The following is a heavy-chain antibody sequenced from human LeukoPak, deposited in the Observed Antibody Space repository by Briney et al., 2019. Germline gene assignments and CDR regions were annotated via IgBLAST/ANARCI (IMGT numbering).Heavy chain of an antibody. V-gene: IGHV3-7*01. J-gene: IGHJ4*02. CDR3: ATSSGWYPKYFDY. CDR1: GFTISSDW. Sequence: GGSLRLSWAPSGFTISSDWMSWVRQAPGKGLECVANIIQDGSEKYYVDSVKGRFTISRDNAKNSLYLQMNSLRAEDTAVYYCATSSGWYPKYFDYWGQGTLVTVSS. D-gene: IGHD6-19*01. CDR2: IIQDGSEK.